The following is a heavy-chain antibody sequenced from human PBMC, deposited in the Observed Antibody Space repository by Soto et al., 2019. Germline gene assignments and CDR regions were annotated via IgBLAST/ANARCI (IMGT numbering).Heavy chain of an antibody. Sequence: QVQLVQSGAEVKKPGSSVKVSCKASGGTFSSYAISWVRQAPGQGLEWMGGIIPFFGTANYAQKFPGRVTITADESTSTAYKELSSLRSEDTAVYYCASMGATDLPYYFDYWGQGTLVTVSS. CDR2: IIPFFGTA. J-gene: IGHJ4*02. D-gene: IGHD1-26*01. V-gene: IGHV1-69*01. CDR3: ASMGATDLPYYFDY. CDR1: GGTFSSYA.